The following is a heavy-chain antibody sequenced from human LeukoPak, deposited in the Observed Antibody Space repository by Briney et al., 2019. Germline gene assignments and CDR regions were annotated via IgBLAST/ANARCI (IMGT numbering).Heavy chain of an antibody. Sequence: SETLSLTCAVYGGSFSGYYWSWIRQPPGKGLEWIGEINHSGSTNYNPSLKSRVTISVDTSKNQFSLKLSSVTAADTAVYYCGRHPSLTALADRWDYYYMDVWGKGTTVTVSS. D-gene: IGHD6-19*01. J-gene: IGHJ6*03. V-gene: IGHV4-34*01. CDR3: GRHPSLTALADRWDYYYMDV. CDR1: GGSFSGYY. CDR2: INHSGST.